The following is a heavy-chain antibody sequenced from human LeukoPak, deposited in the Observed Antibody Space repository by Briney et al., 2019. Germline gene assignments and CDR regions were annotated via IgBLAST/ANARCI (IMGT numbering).Heavy chain of an antibody. D-gene: IGHD3-22*01. V-gene: IGHV4-61*02. Sequence: TTSQTLSLTCTVSGGSISSGSYYWSWIRQPAGKGLEWIGRIYTSGSTNYNPSLKSRVTISVDTSKNQFSLKLSSVTAADTAVYYCARDYYDSSGNWFDPWGQGTLVTVSS. CDR3: ARDYYDSSGNWFDP. CDR2: IYTSGST. J-gene: IGHJ5*02. CDR1: GGSISSGSYY.